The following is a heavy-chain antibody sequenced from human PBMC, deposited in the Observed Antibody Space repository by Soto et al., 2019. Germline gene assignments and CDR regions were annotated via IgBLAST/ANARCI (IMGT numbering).Heavy chain of an antibody. Sequence: QVQLVQSGAEVKKPGSSVKVSCKASGYTFTDYYIHWVRQAPGQGLEWMGWINPNSGGTNYAQKFQGWVTLTRDTSISTAYMELSRLKSDDTAVYYCARSYSGSYYFYCHHWGQGTLVTVSS. CDR2: INPNSGGT. J-gene: IGHJ1*01. D-gene: IGHD1-26*01. CDR3: ARSYSGSYYFYCHH. CDR1: GYTFTDYY. V-gene: IGHV1-2*04.